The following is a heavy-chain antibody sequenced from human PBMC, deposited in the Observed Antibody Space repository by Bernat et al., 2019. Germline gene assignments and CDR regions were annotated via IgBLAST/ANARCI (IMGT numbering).Heavy chain of an antibody. CDR3: ARRSGYTYASDY. V-gene: IGHV2-5*02. CDR1: VFSLSTTGVG. Sequence: QITLKESGPTLVKPTQTLTLTCTFSVFSLSTTGVGVGWIRQPPGKALEFLAIIYWDDDKRYSPYLESRLTITMDTSKNQVVLIMTNMDPVDTATYYCARRSGYTYASDYWGQGTLVTVYS. J-gene: IGHJ4*02. D-gene: IGHD5-18*01. CDR2: IYWDDDK.